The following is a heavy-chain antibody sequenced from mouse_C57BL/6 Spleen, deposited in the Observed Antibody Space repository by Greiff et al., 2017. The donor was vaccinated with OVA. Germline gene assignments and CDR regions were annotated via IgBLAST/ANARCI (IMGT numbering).Heavy chain of an antibody. J-gene: IGHJ4*01. D-gene: IGHD1-1*01. Sequence: VQLQQSGPGLVQPSQSLSITCTVSGFSLTSYGVHWVRQSPGKGLEWLGVIWRGGSTDYNAAFISRLSISKDNSKSQVFFKMNSLQADDTAIYYCARTGTVVAGDYAMDYWGQGTSVTVSS. CDR3: ARTGTVVAGDYAMDY. V-gene: IGHV2-2*01. CDR1: GFSLTSYG. CDR2: IWRGGST.